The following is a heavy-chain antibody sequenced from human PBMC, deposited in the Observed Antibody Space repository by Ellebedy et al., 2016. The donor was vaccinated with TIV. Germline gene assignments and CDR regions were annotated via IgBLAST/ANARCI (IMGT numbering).Heavy chain of an antibody. V-gene: IGHV3-74*01. J-gene: IGHJ4*02. D-gene: IGHD4-17*01. CDR3: ARETANGDWVPFDH. CDR1: GFSFSNYW. CDR2: IDTGGGAI. Sequence: GESLKISCAASGFSFSNYWMHWVRLVPGKGLLWVSRIDTGGGAISYADSVKGRFTVSRDNAKNTLYLQMNSLRDEDTAVYFCARETANGDWVPFDHWGQGTLVTVSS.